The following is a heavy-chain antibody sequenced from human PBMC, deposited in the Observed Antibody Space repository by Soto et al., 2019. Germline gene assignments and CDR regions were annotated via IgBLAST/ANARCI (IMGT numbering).Heavy chain of an antibody. CDR1: GGSISSYY. J-gene: IGHJ6*03. Sequence: SETLSLTCTVSGGSISSYYWSWIRQPPGKGLEWIGYIYYSGSTNYNPSLKSRVTISVDTSKNQFSLKLSSVTAADTAVYYCARGRDGDYYYYMDVWGKGTTVT. D-gene: IGHD4-17*01. V-gene: IGHV4-59*01. CDR2: IYYSGST. CDR3: ARGRDGDYYYYMDV.